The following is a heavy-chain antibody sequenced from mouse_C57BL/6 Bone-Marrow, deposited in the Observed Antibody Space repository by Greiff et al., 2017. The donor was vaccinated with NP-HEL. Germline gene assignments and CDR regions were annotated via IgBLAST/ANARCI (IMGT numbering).Heavy chain of an antibody. CDR3: VAFITTVEDYFDY. J-gene: IGHJ2*01. V-gene: IGHV14-2*01. D-gene: IGHD1-1*01. Sequence: EVKLVESGAELVKPGASVKLSCTASGFNIKDYYMHWVKQRTEQGLEWIGRIDPEDGETKYAPKFQGKATITADTSSNTAYLQLSSLTSEDTAVYYCVAFITTVEDYFDYWGQGTTLTVSS. CDR1: GFNIKDYY. CDR2: IDPEDGET.